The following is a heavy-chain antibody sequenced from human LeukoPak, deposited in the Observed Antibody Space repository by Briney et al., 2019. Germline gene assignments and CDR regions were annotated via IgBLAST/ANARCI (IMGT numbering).Heavy chain of an antibody. CDR1: GFTFSSYG. Sequence: GGSLRLSCAASGFTFSSYGMHWVRQAPGKGLEWVAVISYDGSNKYYADSVKGRFTISRDNSKNTLYLQMNSLRAEDTAVYYCAKDQGYSSSWLVSDYWGQGTLVTVSS. J-gene: IGHJ4*02. D-gene: IGHD6-13*01. CDR3: AKDQGYSSSWLVSDY. V-gene: IGHV3-30*18. CDR2: ISYDGSNK.